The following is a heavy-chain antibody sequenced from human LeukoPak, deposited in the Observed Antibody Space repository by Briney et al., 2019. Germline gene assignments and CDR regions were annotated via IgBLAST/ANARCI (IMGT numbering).Heavy chain of an antibody. V-gene: IGHV1-2*02. Sequence: ASVKVSCKASGGTFSSYAISWVRQAPGQGLEWMGWINPNSGGTNYAQKFQGRVTMTRDTSISTAYMELSRLRSDDTAVYYCAREVSSITGTAWGQGTLVTVSS. CDR3: AREVSSITGTA. D-gene: IGHD1-7*01. CDR2: INPNSGGT. J-gene: IGHJ4*02. CDR1: GGTFSSYA.